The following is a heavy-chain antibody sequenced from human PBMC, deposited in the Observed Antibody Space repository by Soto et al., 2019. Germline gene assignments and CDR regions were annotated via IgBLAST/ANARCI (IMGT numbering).Heavy chain of an antibody. J-gene: IGHJ6*02. CDR3: ARVGITIFGVVVHYYYYGMDV. V-gene: IGHV1-69*13. CDR2: IIPIFGTA. CDR1: GGTFSSYA. D-gene: IGHD3-3*01. Sequence: SVKVSCKASGGTFSSYAISWVRQAPGQGLEWMGGIIPIFGTANYAQKFQGRVTITADESTSTAYMELSSLRSEDTAVYYCARVGITIFGVVVHYYYYGMDVWGQGTTVTVSS.